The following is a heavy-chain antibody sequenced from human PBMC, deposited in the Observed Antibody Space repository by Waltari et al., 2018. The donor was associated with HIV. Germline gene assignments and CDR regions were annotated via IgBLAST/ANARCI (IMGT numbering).Heavy chain of an antibody. CDR1: NSSISAKH. J-gene: IGHJ5*02. CDR2: IYPDDTT. V-gene: IGHV3-53*01. D-gene: IGHD3-22*01. CDR3: ATGVRYYGP. Sequence: EVLLDESGGGLIQPGGSLGLSCTASNSSISAKHVTWIRQAPGGSLEWVAVIYPDDTTHYADSVSGRFTISRAKSRTKVFLLMNSLFVDDTATYFCATGVRYYGPWGQGTRVTVSS.